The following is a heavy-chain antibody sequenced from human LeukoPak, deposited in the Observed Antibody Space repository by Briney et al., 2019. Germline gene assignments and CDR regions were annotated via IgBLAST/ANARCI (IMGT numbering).Heavy chain of an antibody. CDR3: ARDVDTAMVDDAFDI. CDR2: ISAYNGNT. J-gene: IGHJ3*02. Sequence: GASVKVSCKASGGTFSSYAISWVRQAPGQGLEWMGWISAYNGNTNYAQKLQGRVTMTTDTPTSTAYMELRSLRSDDTAVYYCARDVDTAMVDDAFDIWGQGTMVTVSS. V-gene: IGHV1-18*01. D-gene: IGHD5-18*01. CDR1: GGTFSSYA.